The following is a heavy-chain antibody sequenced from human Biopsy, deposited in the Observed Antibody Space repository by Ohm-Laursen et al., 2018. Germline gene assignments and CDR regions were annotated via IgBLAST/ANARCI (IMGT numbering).Heavy chain of an antibody. J-gene: IGHJ4*02. CDR1: GFTFSNYG. Sequence: SLRLSFAASGFTFSNYGISWVCQAPGKGLEWVSSITGDCGSIHDADSFKGRFTISRDNSKNTLYMQMNSLSAEDMAVYYCARKYSGFDIWGQGSLVTVSS. V-gene: IGHV3-23*01. D-gene: IGHD4-23*01. CDR3: ARKYSGFDI. CDR2: ITGDCGSI.